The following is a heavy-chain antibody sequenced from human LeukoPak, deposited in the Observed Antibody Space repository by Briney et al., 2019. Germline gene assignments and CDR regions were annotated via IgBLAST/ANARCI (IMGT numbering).Heavy chain of an antibody. CDR1: GFTFSNYA. J-gene: IGHJ4*02. CDR3: AKDRASSGYNYPSDY. D-gene: IGHD3-22*01. V-gene: IGHV3-23*01. CDR2: ISGSGGST. Sequence: GGSLRLSCAASGFTFSNYAMNWVRQGPGKGLEWVSAISGSGGSTYYADSVKGRFTISRDNSKNTLYLQMNSLRAEDTAVYYCAKDRASSGYNYPSDYWGQGTLVTVSS.